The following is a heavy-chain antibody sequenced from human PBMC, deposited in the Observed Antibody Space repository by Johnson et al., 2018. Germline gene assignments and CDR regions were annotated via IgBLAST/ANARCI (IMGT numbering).Heavy chain of an antibody. J-gene: IGHJ3*02. CDR2: ISYHGSNK. V-gene: IGHV3-30*18. D-gene: IGHD2-15*01. CDR3: AKDRTSGGDAFDI. CDR1: GFTFSNYD. Sequence: QVQLVEYGGGVVQPGRSLRLSCAASGFTFSNYDMDWVRQAPGKGLEWVAVISYHGSNKYYADSVKGRFTISRDNSQNTLYLQMNSLRAEDTAVYYCAKDRTSGGDAFDIWGRGTMVTVSS.